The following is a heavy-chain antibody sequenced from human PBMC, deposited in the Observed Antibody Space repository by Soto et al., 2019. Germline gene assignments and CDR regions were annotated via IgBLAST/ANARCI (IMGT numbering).Heavy chain of an antibody. Sequence: PVGSLRLSCAASGFTFSSYAMSWVRQAPGKGLEWVSAISGSGGSTYYADSVRGRFTISRDNSKNTLYLQMNSLRAEDTAVYYCAKAGIVGATWGYYYYGMDVWGQGTTVTVSS. J-gene: IGHJ6*02. V-gene: IGHV3-23*01. CDR3: AKAGIVGATWGYYYYGMDV. CDR1: GFTFSSYA. D-gene: IGHD1-26*01. CDR2: ISGSGGST.